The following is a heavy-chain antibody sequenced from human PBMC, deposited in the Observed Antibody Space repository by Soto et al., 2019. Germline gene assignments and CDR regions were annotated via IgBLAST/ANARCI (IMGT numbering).Heavy chain of an antibody. CDR1: GFTFSSYS. J-gene: IGHJ4*02. V-gene: IGHV3-21*01. D-gene: IGHD2-15*01. CDR2: ISSSSSYV. CDR3: ARAGYCSGGSCYSWSFDY. Sequence: GSLRLSCAASGFTFSSYSMNWVRQAPGKGLEWVSSISSSSSYVYYADSVKGRFTISRDNAKNSLYLQMNSLRAEDTAVYYCARAGYCSGGSCYSWSFDYWGQGTLVTVSS.